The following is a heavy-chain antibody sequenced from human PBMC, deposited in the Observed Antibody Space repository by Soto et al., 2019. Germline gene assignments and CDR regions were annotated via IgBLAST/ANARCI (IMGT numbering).Heavy chain of an antibody. Sequence: GGSLRLSCGASGFTFSRYDMNWVRQAPGKGLEWLSYISSSGTSTYYVGSVKGRFTVSRDNANNLLYLHMNSLRADDTAIYYCARGYARGYKTPWGQGTLVTVSS. J-gene: IGHJ4*02. V-gene: IGHV3-48*03. CDR3: ARGYARGYKTP. D-gene: IGHD5-18*01. CDR2: ISSSGTST. CDR1: GFTFSRYD.